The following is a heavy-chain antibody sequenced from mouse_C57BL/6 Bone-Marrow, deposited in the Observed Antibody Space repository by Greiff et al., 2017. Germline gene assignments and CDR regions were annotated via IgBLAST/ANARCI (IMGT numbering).Heavy chain of an antibody. V-gene: IGHV5-15*01. J-gene: IGHJ1*03. CDR1: GFTFSDYG. Sequence: EVMLVESGGGLVQPGGSLKLSCAASGFTFSDYGMAWVRQAPRKGPEWVAFISNLAYSIYYADTVTGRFTISRENAKNTLYLEMSSLRSEDTAMYYCARRGGGYWYFDVWGTGTTVTVSS. CDR3: ARRGGGYWYFDV. CDR2: ISNLAYSI.